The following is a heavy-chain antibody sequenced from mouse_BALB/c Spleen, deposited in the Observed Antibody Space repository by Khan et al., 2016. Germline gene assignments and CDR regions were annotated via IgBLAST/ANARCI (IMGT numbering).Heavy chain of an antibody. Sequence: EVELVESGGDLVKPGGSLKLSCAASGFTFSDYYMYWVRQTPEKRLEWVATITNGGSYTYYPDSVKGRFTISRDIARNNLYLQMTSLKSEDTGVYDCARGGLAWFAYWGQGTLVTVSA. D-gene: IGHD3-3*01. CDR2: ITNGGSYT. V-gene: IGHV5-4*02. CDR1: GFTFSDYY. CDR3: ARGGLAWFAY. J-gene: IGHJ3*01.